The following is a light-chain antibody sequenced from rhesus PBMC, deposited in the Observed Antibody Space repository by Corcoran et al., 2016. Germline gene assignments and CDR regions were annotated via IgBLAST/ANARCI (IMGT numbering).Light chain of an antibody. V-gene: IGKV3-24*04. Sequence: EIVMTQSPATLALSPGERATLSCRASQSVSSYLAWYQQKPGQAPRLLLCGSSNRATGIPDRFSGSGSGTEITLTIRGLGPGDVGIYFCLRSSNWPRTFGHGTKVEI. J-gene: IGKJ1*01. CDR2: GSS. CDR3: LRSSNWPRT. CDR1: QSVSSY.